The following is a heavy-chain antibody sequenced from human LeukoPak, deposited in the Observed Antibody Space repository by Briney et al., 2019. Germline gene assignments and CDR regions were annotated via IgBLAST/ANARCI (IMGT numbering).Heavy chain of an antibody. V-gene: IGHV3-21*01. CDR2: ITTSSSYL. CDR3: AKGGGFDWLNYYYMDV. CDR1: GFTFSDYT. Sequence: GGSLRLSCAASGFTFSDYTMTWVRQAPGRGLEWVASITTSSSYLYYADSMKGRFTISRDDAKNSLYLQMNTLRAEDTALYYCAKGGGFDWLNYYYMDVWGKGTTVIISS. J-gene: IGHJ6*03. D-gene: IGHD3-9*01.